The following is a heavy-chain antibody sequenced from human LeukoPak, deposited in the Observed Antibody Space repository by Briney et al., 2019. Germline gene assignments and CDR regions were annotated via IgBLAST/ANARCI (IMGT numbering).Heavy chain of an antibody. Sequence: SETLPLTCTVSGGSISSSSYYWGWIRQPPGKGLEWIGTIYYSGSTYYNPSLKSRVTISVDTSKNQFSLKLSSVTAADTAVYYCARHYYYDSSGYYYHFDYWGQGTLVTVSS. CDR2: IYYSGST. V-gene: IGHV4-39*01. D-gene: IGHD3-22*01. CDR1: GGSISSSSYY. CDR3: ARHYYYDSSGYYYHFDY. J-gene: IGHJ4*02.